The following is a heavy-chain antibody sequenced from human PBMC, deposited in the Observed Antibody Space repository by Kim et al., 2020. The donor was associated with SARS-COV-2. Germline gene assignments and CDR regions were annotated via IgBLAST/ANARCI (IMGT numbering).Heavy chain of an antibody. CDR3: AREKKEMATTTFDY. Sequence: PSLKSRVTTSVDTSKNRFSLSLRAVTAADTAVYYCAREKKEMATTTFDYWGQGTLVTVSS. D-gene: IGHD5-12*01. V-gene: IGHV4-59*01. J-gene: IGHJ4*02.